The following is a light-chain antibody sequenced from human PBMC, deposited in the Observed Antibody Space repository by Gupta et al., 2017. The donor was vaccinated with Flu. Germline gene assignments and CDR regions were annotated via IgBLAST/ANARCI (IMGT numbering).Light chain of an antibody. CDR2: AAS. J-gene: IGKJ2*03. V-gene: IGKV1-9*01. Sequence: DIPVTQSSPFLSASIGDRVSITCRASQGISNYLAWYQQKPGTSPKRLIYAASTLQSGVSSRFSGSGSGTEFTLTITSLQAEDSATYYCQQLNSFPYSFGQGTKLEIK. CDR1: QGISNY. CDR3: QQLNSFPYS.